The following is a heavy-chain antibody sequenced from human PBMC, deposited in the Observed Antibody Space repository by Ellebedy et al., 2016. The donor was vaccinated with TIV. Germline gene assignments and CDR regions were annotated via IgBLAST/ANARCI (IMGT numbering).Heavy chain of an antibody. CDR2: IDPSDSYT. CDR1: GYSFTSYW. CDR3: ARLLSEDSSGGMIDY. J-gene: IGHJ4*02. V-gene: IGHV5-10-1*01. Sequence: GESLKISCKGSGYSFTSYWIGWVRQMPGKGLEWMGRIDPSDSYTNYSPSFQGHVTISADKSISTAYLQWSSLKASDTAMYYCARLLSEDSSGGMIDYWGQGTLVTVSS. D-gene: IGHD6-19*01.